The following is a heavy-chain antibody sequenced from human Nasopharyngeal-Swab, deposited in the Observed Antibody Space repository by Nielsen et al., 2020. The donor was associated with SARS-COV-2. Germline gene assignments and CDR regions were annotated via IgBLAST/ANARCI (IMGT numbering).Heavy chain of an antibody. V-gene: IGHV3-30-3*01. CDR3: ARDLGGYLDY. D-gene: IGHD2-15*01. J-gene: IGHJ4*02. Sequence: GESLKISCAASGFTFSSYAMHWVRQAPGKGPEWVAVISYDGSNKYYADSVKGRFTISRDNSKNTLYLQMNSLRAEDTAVYYCARDLGGYLDYWGQGTLVTVSS. CDR1: GFTFSSYA. CDR2: ISYDGSNK.